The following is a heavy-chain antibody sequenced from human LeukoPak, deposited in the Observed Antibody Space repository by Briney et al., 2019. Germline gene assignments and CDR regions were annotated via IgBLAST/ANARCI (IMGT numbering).Heavy chain of an antibody. D-gene: IGHD2/OR15-2a*01. CDR3: ARDTPAAQSNSNNWFDP. V-gene: IGHV1-18*01. J-gene: IGHJ5*02. CDR2: ISAYNGNT. Sequence: ASVKVSCKASGYTFTSYGISWVRQAPGQGLEWMGWISAYNGNTDYAQKLQGRVTMTTDTSTSTAYMELRSLRSDDTAVYYCARDTPAAQSNSNNWFDPWGQGTLVTVSS. CDR1: GYTFTSYG.